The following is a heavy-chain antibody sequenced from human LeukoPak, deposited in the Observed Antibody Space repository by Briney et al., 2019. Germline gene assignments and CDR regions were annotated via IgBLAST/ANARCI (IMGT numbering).Heavy chain of an antibody. CDR2: ISGSGGST. J-gene: IGHJ4*02. V-gene: IGHV3-23*01. D-gene: IGHD3-10*01. CDR1: GFTFSSYA. Sequence: TGGSLRLSCAASGFTFSSYAMHWVRQAPGKGLEWVSAISGSGGSTYYADSVKGRFTISRDNSKNTLYLQMNSLRAEDTAVYYCAKDLDYYGSGSLFDYWGQGTLVTVSS. CDR3: AKDLDYYGSGSLFDY.